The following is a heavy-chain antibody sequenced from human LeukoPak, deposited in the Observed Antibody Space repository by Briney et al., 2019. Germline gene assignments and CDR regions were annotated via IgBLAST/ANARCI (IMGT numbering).Heavy chain of an antibody. Sequence: PGGSLRLSCAASGFTFSSYAMNWVRQAPGKGLEWVGRIRSKTDGGTTDYAAPVKGRFTISRDDSKNTPYLQMNSLKTEDTAVYYCTTDKVLQLRYFDWLLPWGQGTLVTVSS. J-gene: IGHJ5*02. CDR1: GFTFSSYA. CDR2: IRSKTDGGTT. CDR3: TTDKVLQLRYFDWLLP. V-gene: IGHV3-15*01. D-gene: IGHD3-9*01.